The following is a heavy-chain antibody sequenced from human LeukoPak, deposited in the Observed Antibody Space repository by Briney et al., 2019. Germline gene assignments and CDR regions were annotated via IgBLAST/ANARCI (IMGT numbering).Heavy chain of an antibody. Sequence: PGGSLRLSCAASGFTFSSYAIHWVRQAPGKGLDWVALISYDGSSKYYADSVKGRFTISRDSSTLYLQMNSLRTEDTAVYYCARGSVGTPPPFDYWGQGTLVTVSS. CDR1: GFTFSSYA. D-gene: IGHD2-15*01. CDR2: ISYDGSSK. V-gene: IGHV3-30-3*01. CDR3: ARGSVGTPPPFDY. J-gene: IGHJ4*02.